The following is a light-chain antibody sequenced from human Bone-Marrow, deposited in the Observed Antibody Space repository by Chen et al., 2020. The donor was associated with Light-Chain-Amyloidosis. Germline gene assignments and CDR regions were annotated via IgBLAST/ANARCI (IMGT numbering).Light chain of an antibody. CDR3: QVWDRSSDRPV. V-gene: IGLV3-21*02. CDR2: DDR. CDR1: NIGSTS. J-gene: IGLJ3*02. Sequence: SYVLTHPSSVSVAPGQTDTIPCGGNNIGSTSVHWYQQTPGQAPLLVVYDDRDRPSGMPERLSGSNSGNTATLTISRVEAGDEADYYCQVWDRSSDRPVFGGGTKLTVL.